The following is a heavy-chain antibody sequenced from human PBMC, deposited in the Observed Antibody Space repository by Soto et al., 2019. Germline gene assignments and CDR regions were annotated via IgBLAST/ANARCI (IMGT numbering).Heavy chain of an antibody. CDR3: ARAISTGYNILTGYYMDY. D-gene: IGHD3-9*01. J-gene: IGHJ4*02. Sequence: LSLTCSVSGGSVSSGAYYWSWIRQPPEKGLEWIGYIYYSGSTSYNPPLKSRVTISVDTSKNQFSLKLNSMTAADAAVYYCARAISTGYNILTGYYMDYWGQGSLVTVSS. V-gene: IGHV4-61*08. CDR2: IYYSGST. CDR1: GGSVSSGAYY.